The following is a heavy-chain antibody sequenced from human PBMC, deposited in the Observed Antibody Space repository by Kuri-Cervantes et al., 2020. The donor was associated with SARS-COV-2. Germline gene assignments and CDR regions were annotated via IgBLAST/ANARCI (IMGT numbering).Heavy chain of an antibody. CDR2: ISGSGGST. CDR3: AKASWGYYFDY. CDR1: GFTFSSYA. J-gene: IGHJ4*02. Sequence: GGSLRLSCAASGFTFSSYAMRWVRQAPGKGLEWVSAISGSGGSTYYAASVKGRFTISRDNSKNTLYLQMNSLRAEDTAVYYCAKASWGYYFDYWGQGTLVTVSS. V-gene: IGHV3-23*01. D-gene: IGHD3-16*01.